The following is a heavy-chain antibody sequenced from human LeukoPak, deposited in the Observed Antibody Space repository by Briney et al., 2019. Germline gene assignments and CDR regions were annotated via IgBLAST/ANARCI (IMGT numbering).Heavy chain of an antibody. J-gene: IGHJ3*02. CDR2: ISSSSSYI. Sequence: GGSLRLSCAASGFTFSSYSMNWVRQAPGKGLEWVSSISSSSSYIYYADSVKGRFTIARDNAKNSLYLQMNSLRAEDTAVYYCARDERRYGIATISSAFDIWGQGTTVSVSS. V-gene: IGHV3-21*01. CDR1: GFTFSSYS. D-gene: IGHD5-12*01. CDR3: ARDERRYGIATISSAFDI.